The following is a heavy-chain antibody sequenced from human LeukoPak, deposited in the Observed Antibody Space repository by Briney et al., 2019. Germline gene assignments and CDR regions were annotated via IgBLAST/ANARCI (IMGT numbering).Heavy chain of an antibody. CDR3: ARVRWKAFDY. D-gene: IGHD1-1*01. CDR2: IKQDGSEK. V-gene: IGHV3-7*03. J-gene: IGHJ4*02. Sequence: GGSLRLSCAASGFTFSSYWMSWVRKAPGKGLEWVANIKQDGSEKYYVDSVKGRLTIFRDNANNSMSLQMNSLRAEDTAVYSCARVRWKAFDYWGQGTLVTVSS. CDR1: GFTFSSYW.